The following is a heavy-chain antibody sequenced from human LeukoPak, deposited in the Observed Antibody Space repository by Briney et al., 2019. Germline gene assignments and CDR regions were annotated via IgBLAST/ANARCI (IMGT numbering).Heavy chain of an antibody. CDR3: AKDLDSSSWSEAFDI. J-gene: IGHJ3*02. D-gene: IGHD6-13*01. Sequence: GGSLRLSCAASGFTFSSSAMSWVRQVPGKGLEWVPGISASGGSTSYADSVRGRFTISRDNSKNTLYLQMNSLRAEDTAVYYCAKDLDSSSWSEAFDIWGQGTMVTVSS. CDR2: ISASGGST. CDR1: GFTFSSSA. V-gene: IGHV3-23*01.